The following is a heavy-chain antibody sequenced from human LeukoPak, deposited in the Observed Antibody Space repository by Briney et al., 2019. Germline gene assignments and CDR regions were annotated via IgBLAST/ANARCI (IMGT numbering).Heavy chain of an antibody. V-gene: IGHV3-33*06. CDR2: IWYDGINK. CDR3: AKDTGKYYYYMDV. J-gene: IGHJ6*03. CDR1: GFTFSSYG. D-gene: IGHD1-14*01. Sequence: PGRSLRLSCAASGFTFSSYGMHWVRQAPGKGLEWVAVIWYDGINKYYADSVKDRFTISRDNSKNTLYLQMNSLRAEDTAVYYCAKDTGKYYYYMDVWGKGTTVTVSS.